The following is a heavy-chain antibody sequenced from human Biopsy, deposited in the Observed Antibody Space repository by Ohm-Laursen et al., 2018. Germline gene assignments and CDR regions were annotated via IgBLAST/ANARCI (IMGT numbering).Heavy chain of an antibody. CDR1: GGSISSDW. Sequence: SETLSLTCTVSGGSISSDWWSWIRQTPGKGLEWIGYVYYSGTTTYNPSLRSRVTISVDTSMNQISPRLQSVTAADTAIYYCTRASNSTGWPYYYFYGMDIWSQGTTVTVSS. CDR3: TRASNSTGWPYYYFYGMDI. D-gene: IGHD2/OR15-2a*01. CDR2: VYYSGTT. V-gene: IGHV4-59*01. J-gene: IGHJ6*02.